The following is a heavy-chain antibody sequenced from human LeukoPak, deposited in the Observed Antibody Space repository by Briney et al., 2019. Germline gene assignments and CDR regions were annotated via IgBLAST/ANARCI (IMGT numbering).Heavy chain of an antibody. CDR3: ARVGGSDRYYYYYYMDV. J-gene: IGHJ6*03. CDR1: GFTFDDYG. V-gene: IGHV3-20*04. Sequence: GGSLRLSCAASGFTFDDYGMTWVRQAPGKGLEWVSGINWNGGSTGYADSVKGRFTISRDNAKNSLYLQMNSLRAEDTALYYCARVGGSDRYYYYYYMDVWGKGTTVTGSS. CDR2: INWNGGST. D-gene: IGHD2-15*01.